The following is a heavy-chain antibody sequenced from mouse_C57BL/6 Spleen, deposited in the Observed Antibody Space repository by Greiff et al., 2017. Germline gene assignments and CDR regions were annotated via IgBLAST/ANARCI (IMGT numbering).Heavy chain of an antibody. J-gene: IGHJ1*03. CDR2: IDPYDSYT. CDR1: GYTFTSYW. D-gene: IGHD1-1*01. V-gene: IGHV1-69*01. Sequence: QVQLQQPGAELVMPGASVKLSCKASGYTFTSYWMHWVKQRPGQGLEWIGEIDPYDSYTNYNQKFKGKSTLTVDKSSNTAYMQLSRLTSEDSAVYYCARVYGSRGYFDVWGTGTTVTVSS. CDR3: ARVYGSRGYFDV.